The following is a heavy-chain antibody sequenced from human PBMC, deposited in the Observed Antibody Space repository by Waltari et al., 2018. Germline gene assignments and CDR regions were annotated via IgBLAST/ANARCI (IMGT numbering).Heavy chain of an antibody. CDR1: GGSISSYY. D-gene: IGHD6-19*01. J-gene: IGHJ2*01. CDR2: IYYSGST. V-gene: IGHV4-59*01. Sequence: QVQLQESGPGLVKPSETLSLTCTVSGGSISSYYWSWIRQPPGKGLEWLGYIYYSGSTNYNPSLKSRVTISVDTSKNQFSLKLSSVTAADTAVYYCARGNGSGWYPRYWYFDLWGRGTLVTVSS. CDR3: ARGNGSGWYPRYWYFDL.